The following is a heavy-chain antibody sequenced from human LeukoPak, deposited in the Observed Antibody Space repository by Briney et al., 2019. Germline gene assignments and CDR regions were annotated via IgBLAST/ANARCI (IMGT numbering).Heavy chain of an antibody. Sequence: SETLSLTCTVSGGPINNYYWSWIRRPPGKGLEWIGYIHYSGSTTYNPSLKSRVTISLDTSKNQFSLKLSSVTAADTAVYYCARGRHSSSRHDTIDIWGQGTLVTVSS. V-gene: IGHV4-59*01. J-gene: IGHJ3*02. CDR2: IHYSGST. CDR1: GGPINNYY. CDR3: ARGRHSSSRHDTIDI. D-gene: IGHD6-13*01.